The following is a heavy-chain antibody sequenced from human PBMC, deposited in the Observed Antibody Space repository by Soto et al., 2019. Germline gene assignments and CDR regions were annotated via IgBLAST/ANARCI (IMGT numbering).Heavy chain of an antibody. CDR1: EFTFSNYA. Sequence: QVQLVESGGGVVQPGTSLRLSCAASEFTFSNYAMYWVRQAPGKGLEWVAAIWYDGSNQYYAGSVKGRFTISRDKSKNTLYLQMSSLRVEDTGVYYCARDRTDTAMIIIDYWVHGTLVTVSS. CDR2: IWYDGSNQ. J-gene: IGHJ4*01. V-gene: IGHV3-33*01. D-gene: IGHD5-18*01. CDR3: ARDRTDTAMIIIDY.